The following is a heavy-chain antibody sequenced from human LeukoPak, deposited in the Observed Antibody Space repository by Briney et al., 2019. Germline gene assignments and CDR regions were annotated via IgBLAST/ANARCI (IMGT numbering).Heavy chain of an antibody. J-gene: IGHJ1*01. CDR3: ARGAPYYYGSGSYTRYFQH. D-gene: IGHD3-10*01. Sequence: SETLSLTCAVYGGSFSGYYWSWIRQPPGKGLEWMGEINHSGSTNCNPSLKSRVTISVDTSKNQFSLKLSSVTAADTAVYYCARGAPYYYGSGSYTRYFQHWGQGTLVTVSS. CDR2: INHSGST. CDR1: GGSFSGYY. V-gene: IGHV4-34*01.